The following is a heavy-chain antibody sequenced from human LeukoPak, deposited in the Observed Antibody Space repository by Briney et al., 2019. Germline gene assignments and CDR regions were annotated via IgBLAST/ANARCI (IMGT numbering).Heavy chain of an antibody. D-gene: IGHD1-7*01. Sequence: GGSPRLSCAASGFTFSSSWMHWVRHAPGKGLVWVSRISADESTTTYADSVRGRFTISRDNAKNTLYLQMNSLRVEDTAVYYCARVLKTTPLYFDLWGRGTLVTVSS. J-gene: IGHJ2*01. CDR3: ARVLKTTPLYFDL. V-gene: IGHV3-74*01. CDR2: ISADESTT. CDR1: GFTFSSSW.